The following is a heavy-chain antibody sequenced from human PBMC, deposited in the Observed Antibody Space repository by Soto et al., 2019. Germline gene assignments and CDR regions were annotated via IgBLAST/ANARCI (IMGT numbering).Heavy chain of an antibody. CDR3: TTAPDIVPVSAASGYPSYYMDV. CDR1: GFTFSNAW. D-gene: IGHD5-12*01. J-gene: IGHJ6*03. CDR2: IRSKTDGGTE. V-gene: IGHV3-15*06. Sequence: GGSLRLSCAVSGFTFSNAWMTWVRQAPGKGLEWVGRIRSKTDGGTENYAAPVKGRFTISRDDLKSTLFLQMSSLKSEDTAVYYCTTAPDIVPVSAASGYPSYYMDVWGKGTTVTVSS.